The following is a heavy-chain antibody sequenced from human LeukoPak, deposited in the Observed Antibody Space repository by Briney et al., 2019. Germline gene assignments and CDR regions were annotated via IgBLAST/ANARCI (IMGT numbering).Heavy chain of an antibody. CDR3: ASYSSGIFDY. CDR2: INHSGST. D-gene: IGHD6-19*01. V-gene: IGHV4-34*01. J-gene: IGHJ4*02. CDR1: GGSFSGYY. Sequence: SETLSLTCAVYGGSFSGYYWSWIRQPPGKGLEWIGEINHSGSTNYNPSLKSRVTISVDTSKNQFSLKLSSVTAADTAVYYCASYSSGIFDYWGQGTLDTVSS.